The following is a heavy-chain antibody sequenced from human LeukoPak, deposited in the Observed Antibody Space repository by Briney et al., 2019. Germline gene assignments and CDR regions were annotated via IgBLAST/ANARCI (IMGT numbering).Heavy chain of an antibody. CDR3: ARLGRWRVYYYDSRLSNMDV. CDR1: GSSISSGDYS. V-gene: IGHV4-30-4*07. J-gene: IGHJ6*03. D-gene: IGHD3-22*01. CDR2: IYYSGST. Sequence: PSETLSLTCAVSGSSISSGDYSWSWIRQPPGKGLEWIGYIYYSGSTHYNPSLKSRVTMSVDASKNHLSLKLSSVTAADTAVYYCARLGRWRVYYYDSRLSNMDVWGKGTTVTISS.